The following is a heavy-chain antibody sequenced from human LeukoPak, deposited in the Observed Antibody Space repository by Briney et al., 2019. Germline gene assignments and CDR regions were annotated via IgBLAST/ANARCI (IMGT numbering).Heavy chain of an antibody. CDR3: ARENRNWFDP. J-gene: IGHJ5*02. V-gene: IGHV3-48*03. CDR2: ISSSGSTI. Sequence: GGSLRLSCAASGFTFSSYEMNWVRQAPGKGLEWVSYISSSGSTIYYADPVKGRFTISRDNAKNSLYLQMNSLRAEDTAVYYCARENRNWFDPWGQGTLVTVSS. D-gene: IGHD1-14*01. CDR1: GFTFSSYE.